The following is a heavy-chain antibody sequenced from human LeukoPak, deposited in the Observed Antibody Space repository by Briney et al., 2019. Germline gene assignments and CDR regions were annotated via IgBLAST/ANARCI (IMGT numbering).Heavy chain of an antibody. J-gene: IGHJ4*02. CDR2: IYSGGST. CDR1: GFTVSSNY. V-gene: IGHV3-66*02. D-gene: IGHD3-22*01. Sequence: GGSLRLSCAASGFTVSSNYMSWVRQAPGKGLEWVSVIYSGGSTYYADSVKGRFTISRDNSKNTPYLQMNSLRAEDTAVYYCARDLLYYDSSGYYGAFDYWGQGTLVTVSS. CDR3: ARDLLYYDSSGYYGAFDY.